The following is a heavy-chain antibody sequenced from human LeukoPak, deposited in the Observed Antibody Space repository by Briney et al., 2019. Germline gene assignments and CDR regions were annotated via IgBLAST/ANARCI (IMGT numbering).Heavy chain of an antibody. J-gene: IGHJ4*02. CDR2: INHSGST. Sequence: SETLSLTCAVYGGSFSGYYWSWIRQPPGKGLEWIGEINHSGSTNYNPSLKSRVTISVATSKNQFSLKLSSVTAADTAVYYCARELVDYDFWSGYYPKYYFDYWGQGTLVTVSS. CDR1: GGSFSGYY. D-gene: IGHD3-3*01. CDR3: ARELVDYDFWSGYYPKYYFDY. V-gene: IGHV4-34*01.